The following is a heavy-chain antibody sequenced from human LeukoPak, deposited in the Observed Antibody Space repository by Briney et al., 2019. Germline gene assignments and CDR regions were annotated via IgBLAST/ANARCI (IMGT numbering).Heavy chain of an antibody. CDR3: AKDLPTYYYDSSGPDAFDI. D-gene: IGHD3-22*01. Sequence: GGSLRLSCAASGFIFSSYWMSWVRQAPGKGLEWVSAISGSGGSTYYADSVKGRFTISRDNSKNTLYLQMNSLRAEDTAVYYCAKDLPTYYYDSSGPDAFDIWGQGTMVTVSS. V-gene: IGHV3-23*01. CDR2: ISGSGGST. CDR1: GFIFSSYW. J-gene: IGHJ3*02.